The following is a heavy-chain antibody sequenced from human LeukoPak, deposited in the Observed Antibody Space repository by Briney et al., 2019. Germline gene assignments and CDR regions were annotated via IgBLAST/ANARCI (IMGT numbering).Heavy chain of an antibody. CDR1: GGSFSGYY. CDR2: INSSGST. Sequence: PSETLSLTCAVYGGSFSGYYWSWIRQPPGKGLEWIGEINSSGSTNYNPSLKSRVTISVDTSKNQFSLKLSSVTAADTAVYYCARRPTEDPKFDYWGQGTLVTVSS. CDR3: ARRPTEDPKFDY. J-gene: IGHJ4*02. V-gene: IGHV4-34*01. D-gene: IGHD7-27*01.